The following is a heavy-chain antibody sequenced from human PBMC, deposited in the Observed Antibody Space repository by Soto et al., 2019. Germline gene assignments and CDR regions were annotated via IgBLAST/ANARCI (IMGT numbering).Heavy chain of an antibody. CDR2: ISNDGSNY. D-gene: IGHD1-26*01. V-gene: IGHV3-30-3*01. Sequence: QVHLVESGGGVVQPGRSLRLSCAASGFTFSNYAVHWVRQAPGKGLEWVALISNDGSNYYYADSVKGRFTISRDNSKNTLYLQMNSLTTEDTAVYYCARGLVGATYYFDYWGLGTLVTVSS. CDR3: ARGLVGATYYFDY. CDR1: GFTFSNYA. J-gene: IGHJ4*02.